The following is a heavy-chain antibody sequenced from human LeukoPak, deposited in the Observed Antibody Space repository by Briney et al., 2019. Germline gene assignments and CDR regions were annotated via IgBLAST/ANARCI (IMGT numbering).Heavy chain of an antibody. CDR2: IKSKTDGGTT. V-gene: IGHV3-15*01. J-gene: IGHJ4*02. D-gene: IGHD3-22*01. Sequence: GGSLRLSCAASGFTFSNAWMSWVRQAPGKGLEWVGRIKSKTDGGTTDYAAPVKGRFTISRDDSKNTLYLQMNSLKTEDTAVYSCTTEDYYDSSGYYYFDYWGQGTLVTVSS. CDR1: GFTFSNAW. CDR3: TTEDYYDSSGYYYFDY.